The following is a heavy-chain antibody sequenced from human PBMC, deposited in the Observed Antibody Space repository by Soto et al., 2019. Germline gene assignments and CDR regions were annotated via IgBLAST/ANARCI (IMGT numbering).Heavy chain of an antibody. Sequence: PVGSLRLSFEASGFTFSTYAIIWVRRAPGKGLEWVSAISGTVGSTYYADSVKGRFTISRDNSKNTLYLQMNTLRAEDTAVYYCAKDDGSGWYFGPWGQGTLVTVSS. V-gene: IGHV3-23*01. CDR1: GFTFSTYA. CDR2: ISGTVGST. CDR3: AKDDGSGWYFGP. J-gene: IGHJ4*02. D-gene: IGHD6-19*01.